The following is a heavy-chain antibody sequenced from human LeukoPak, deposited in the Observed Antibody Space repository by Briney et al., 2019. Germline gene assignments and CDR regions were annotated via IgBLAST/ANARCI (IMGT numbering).Heavy chain of an antibody. D-gene: IGHD6-13*01. V-gene: IGHV3-30*02. J-gene: IGHJ4*02. CDR3: AKGGSSSWTFFDY. CDR2: ISYDGSYK. CDR1: GFTFSSYG. Sequence: AGGSLRLSCAASGFTFSSYGMHWVRQAPGKGLEWVAFISYDGSYKYYADSVKGRFTMSRDNSKNTLFLQMNSLRAEDTALYFCAKGGSSSWTFFDYWGQGTLVTVSS.